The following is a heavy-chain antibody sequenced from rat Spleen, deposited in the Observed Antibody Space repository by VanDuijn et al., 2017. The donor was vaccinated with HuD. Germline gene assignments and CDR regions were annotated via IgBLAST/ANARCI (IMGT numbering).Heavy chain of an antibody. Sequence: QVQLKESGPGLVQPSQTLSLTCTVSGLSLTSNSVSWIRQPPGKGLEWMGVIWDNGGTDYTPSLKSRLSISKDTSKSQVFLKMNSLQTGDTAPYYCARDVAGITTSYFDYWVQGVMVTVSS. J-gene: IGHJ2*01. CDR2: IWDNGGT. CDR1: GLSLTSNS. V-gene: IGHV2-47*01. CDR3: ARDVAGITTSYFDY. D-gene: IGHD1-10*01.